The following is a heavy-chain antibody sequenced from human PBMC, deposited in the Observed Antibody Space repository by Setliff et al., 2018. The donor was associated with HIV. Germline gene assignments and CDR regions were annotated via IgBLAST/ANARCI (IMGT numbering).Heavy chain of an antibody. CDR1: GGSISSSNYY. D-gene: IGHD3-10*01. CDR2: FYYSGST. Sequence: SETLSLTCAVSGGSISSSNYYWVWIRQPPGKELEWIGSFYYSGSTYYNPSLKSRVTISVDTSKNQFSLKLSSVTAADTAVYYCAVQVSKSYTFGGFDPWGQGTLVTVSS. V-gene: IGHV4-39*01. J-gene: IGHJ5*02. CDR3: AVQVSKSYTFGGFDP.